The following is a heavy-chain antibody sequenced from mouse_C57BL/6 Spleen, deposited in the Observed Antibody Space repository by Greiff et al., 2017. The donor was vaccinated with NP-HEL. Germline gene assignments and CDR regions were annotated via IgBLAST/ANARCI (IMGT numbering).Heavy chain of an antibody. CDR3: ARSPDYDGSSPYYFDY. CDR2: INPGSGCT. J-gene: IGHJ2*01. Sequence: VQLQQSGAELVRPGTSVKVSCKASGFAFTNYFIWWVKQRPGQGLEWIGVINPGSGCTNYNEKFKGKVTLTADNSSSTAYMQLSSLTSEDSAVYFCARSPDYDGSSPYYFDYWGQGTTLTVSS. V-gene: IGHV1-54*01. D-gene: IGHD1-1*01. CDR1: GFAFTNYF.